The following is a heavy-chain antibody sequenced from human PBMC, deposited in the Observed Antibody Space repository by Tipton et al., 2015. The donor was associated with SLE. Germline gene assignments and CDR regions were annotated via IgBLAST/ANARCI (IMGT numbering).Heavy chain of an antibody. Sequence: QLVQSGAEVKKPGASVKVSCKASTYTFTGYDMHWVRQAPGQGLERTGWINPNTGGTNYAQKFQGRVTMTRDTSIRTVYMELSRLRFDDTAVYYCAGCEGDNPLGYGMGLWGQGTTVAVSS. CDR3: AGCEGDNPLGYGMGL. CDR1: TYTFTGYD. V-gene: IGHV1-2*02. J-gene: IGHJ6*02. CDR2: INPNTGGT. D-gene: IGHD2-21*02.